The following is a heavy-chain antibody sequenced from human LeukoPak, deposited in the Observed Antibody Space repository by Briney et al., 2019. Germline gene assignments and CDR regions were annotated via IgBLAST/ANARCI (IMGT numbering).Heavy chain of an antibody. V-gene: IGHV4-39*01. CDR3: ARHYYDSSGYYYGNYFDY. D-gene: IGHD3-22*01. J-gene: IGHJ4*02. Sequence: SETLSLTCTVSGGSISSSSYYWGWIRQPPGKGLEWIGSIYYSGSTYYNPSLKSRVTISVDTSKNQFSLKLSSVTAADTAVYYCARHYYDSSGYYYGNYFDYWGQGTLVTVSS. CDR1: GGSISSSSYY. CDR2: IYYSGST.